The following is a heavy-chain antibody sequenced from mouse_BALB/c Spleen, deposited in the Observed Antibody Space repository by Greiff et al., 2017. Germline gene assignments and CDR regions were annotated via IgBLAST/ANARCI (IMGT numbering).Heavy chain of an antibody. Sequence: EVQLVESGGGLVKPGGSLKLSCAASGFAFSSYDMSWVRQTPEKRLEWVAYISSGGGSTYYPDTVKGRFTISRDNAKNTLYLQMSSLKSEDTAMYYCARHKYGNYVFDYWGQGTTLTVSS. D-gene: IGHD2-1*01. J-gene: IGHJ2*01. CDR1: GFAFSSYD. V-gene: IGHV5-12-1*01. CDR3: ARHKYGNYVFDY. CDR2: ISSGGGST.